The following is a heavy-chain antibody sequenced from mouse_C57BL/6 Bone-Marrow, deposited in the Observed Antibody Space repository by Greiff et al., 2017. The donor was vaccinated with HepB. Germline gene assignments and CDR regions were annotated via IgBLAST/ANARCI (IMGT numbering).Heavy chain of an antibody. CDR3: VSRNYYGSSPYAMDY. CDR2: IRSKSNNYAT. Sequence: EVMLVESGGGLVQPKGSLKLSCAASGFSFNTYAMNWVRQAPGKGLEWVARIRSKSNNYATYYADSVKDRFTISRDDSESMLYLQMNNLKTEDTAMYYCVSRNYYGSSPYAMDYWGQGTSVTVSS. D-gene: IGHD1-1*01. V-gene: IGHV10-1*01. CDR1: GFSFNTYA. J-gene: IGHJ4*01.